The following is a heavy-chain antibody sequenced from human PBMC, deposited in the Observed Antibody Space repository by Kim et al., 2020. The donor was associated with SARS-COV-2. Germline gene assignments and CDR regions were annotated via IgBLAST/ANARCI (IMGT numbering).Heavy chain of an antibody. CDR1: GYSFTSYW. Sequence: GESLKISCKGSGYSFTSYWIGWVRQMPGKGLEWMGIIYPGDSDTRYSPSFQGQVTISADKSISTAYLQWSSLKASDTAMYYCATIAAAGTGMFRHLTTQVDYWGQGTLVTVSS. V-gene: IGHV5-51*01. CDR3: ATIAAAGTGMFRHLTTQVDY. D-gene: IGHD6-13*01. J-gene: IGHJ4*02. CDR2: IYPGDSDT.